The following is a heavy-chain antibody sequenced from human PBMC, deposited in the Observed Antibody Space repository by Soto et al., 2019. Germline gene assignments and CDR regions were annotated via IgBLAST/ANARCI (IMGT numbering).Heavy chain of an antibody. CDR3: AKDNDLDRDGPFDY. V-gene: IGHV3-9*01. Sequence: EVQLVESGGGSVQPGRPPRLSCAASGFSFDDYGMHWVRQGPGKGLEWVSGISWNSGDIYYADSVKGRFTISRDNAKRSLYLQMNSLRTEDTALYYCAKDNDLDRDGPFDYWGQGILVTVSS. CDR1: GFSFDDYG. D-gene: IGHD2-2*03. J-gene: IGHJ4*02. CDR2: ISWNSGDI.